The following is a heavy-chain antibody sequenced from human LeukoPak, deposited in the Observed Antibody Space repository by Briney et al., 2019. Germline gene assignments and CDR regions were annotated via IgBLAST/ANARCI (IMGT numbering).Heavy chain of an antibody. CDR3: ARGVIPHFDWLLYLRELGWFDP. D-gene: IGHD3-9*01. Sequence: ASVKVSCKASGYTFTGYYMHWVRQAPGQGLEWMGWINPNSGGTNYAQKFQGRVTMTRDTSISTAYMELSSLRSEDTAVYYCARGVIPHFDWLLYLRELGWFDPWGQGTLVTVSS. CDR2: INPNSGGT. J-gene: IGHJ5*02. CDR1: GYTFTGYY. V-gene: IGHV1-2*02.